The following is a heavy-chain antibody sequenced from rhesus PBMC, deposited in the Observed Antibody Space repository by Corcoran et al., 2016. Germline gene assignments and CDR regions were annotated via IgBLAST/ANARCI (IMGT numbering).Heavy chain of an antibody. J-gene: IGHJ4*01. D-gene: IGHD5-12*01. Sequence: QVQLQESGPGLVKPSETLSLTCAVSGDSFSGHWWSWIRQSPGKGLEWMGERKGNGGGTNYTPPRRTRVTISKDGSKSQFSLRLPSVTAADAAVYYCAAHGWIDVPFEYWGQGVLVTVSS. CDR1: GDSFSGHW. CDR3: AAHGWIDVPFEY. V-gene: IGHV4-80*01. CDR2: RKGNGGGT.